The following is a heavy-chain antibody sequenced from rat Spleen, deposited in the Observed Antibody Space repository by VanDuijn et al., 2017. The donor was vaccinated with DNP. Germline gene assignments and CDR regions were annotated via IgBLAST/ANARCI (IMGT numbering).Heavy chain of an antibody. D-gene: IGHD4-6*01. V-gene: IGHV5S13*01. CDR2: ISPSGGST. Sequence: EVQLVESGGGLVQPGRSLKLSCAASGFSFSDYDMAWVRQAPPKGLEWVTAISPSGGSTYYRDSVKGRFTVSRDNAKNTQYLQMDSLRSEDTATYYCATWDLDYWGQGVMVTVSS. J-gene: IGHJ2*01. CDR1: GFSFSDYD. CDR3: ATWDLDY.